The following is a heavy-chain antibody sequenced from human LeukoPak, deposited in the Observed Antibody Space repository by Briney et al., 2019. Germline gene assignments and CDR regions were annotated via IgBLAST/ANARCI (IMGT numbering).Heavy chain of an antibody. CDR1: GFTFSSSW. V-gene: IGHV3-74*01. J-gene: IGHJ5*02. CDR3: ASSGSYYRNWFDP. D-gene: IGHD1-26*01. Sequence: GGSLRLSCAASGFTFSSSWIHWVRHAPGKGLVWVSRINSDGSSTSYADSVKGRVTISRDNAKNTLYLQMNSLRAEGTAVYYCASSGSYYRNWFDPWGQGTLVTVSS. CDR2: INSDGSST.